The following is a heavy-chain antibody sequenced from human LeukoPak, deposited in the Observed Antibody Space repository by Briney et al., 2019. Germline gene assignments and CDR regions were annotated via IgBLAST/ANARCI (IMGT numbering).Heavy chain of an antibody. CDR2: MNPNSGNT. V-gene: IGHV1-8*01. CDR3: ASYVEMATIGYMDV. CDR1: GYTFTSYD. J-gene: IGHJ6*03. D-gene: IGHD5-24*01. Sequence: ASVKVSCKASGYTFTSYDINWVRQATGQGLEWMGWMNPNSGNTGYAQKFQGRVTMTRNTSISTAYMELRSLRSDDTAVYYCASYVEMATIGYMDVWGKGTTVTVSS.